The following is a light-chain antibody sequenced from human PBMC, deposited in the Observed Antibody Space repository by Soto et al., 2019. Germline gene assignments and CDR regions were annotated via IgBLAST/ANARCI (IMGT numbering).Light chain of an antibody. CDR1: SGSVSTSHY. CDR2: IIE. J-gene: IGLJ3*02. CDR3: MLCVATGVWV. V-gene: IGLV8-61*01. Sequence: QAVVTQEASLSVSPGGTVTLTCGLNSGSVSTSHYPSWYQQTPGQPPRTLILIIESRPSGVPERFSGTIIGRRAALTITGAQSEDESDYYCMLCVATGVWVFGGGTKVTVL.